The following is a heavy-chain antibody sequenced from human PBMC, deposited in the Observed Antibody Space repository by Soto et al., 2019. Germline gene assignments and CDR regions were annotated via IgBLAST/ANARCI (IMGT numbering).Heavy chain of an antibody. CDR1: GFTFSSYA. Sequence: GGSLRLSCAASGFTFSSYAMSWVRQAPGKGLEWVSAISGSGGSTYYADSGKGRFTISRDNSKNPLYLQMNSLRAEDTAVYYCAKDGIAVAGTEDFDFWGQRTLVTVSS. CDR2: ISGSGGST. CDR3: AKDGIAVAGTEDFDF. D-gene: IGHD6-19*01. V-gene: IGHV3-23*01. J-gene: IGHJ4*02.